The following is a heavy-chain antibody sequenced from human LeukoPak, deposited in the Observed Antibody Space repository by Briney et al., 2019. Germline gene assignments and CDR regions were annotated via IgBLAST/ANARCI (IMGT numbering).Heavy chain of an antibody. J-gene: IGHJ4*02. V-gene: IGHV1-2*02. Sequence: ASVKVSCKASGYTFTGYYMHWVRQAPGQGLEWMGWVNPNSGGTNYAQKFQGRVTMTRDTSISTAYMELSRLRSDDTAVYYCAREAPIVGATPLFDYWGQGTLVTVPS. CDR1: GYTFTGYY. CDR3: AREAPIVGATPLFDY. CDR2: VNPNSGGT. D-gene: IGHD1-26*01.